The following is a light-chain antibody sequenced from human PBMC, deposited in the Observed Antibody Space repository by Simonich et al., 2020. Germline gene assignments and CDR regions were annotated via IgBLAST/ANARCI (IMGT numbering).Light chain of an antibody. J-gene: IGKJ1*01. Sequence: DIVMTQSPDSLAVSLGERATINCKSSQSVLSSSNNKNYLAWYKKKPGKPPKLLIYWASTRESGVPDRFSGRGSGTEFTLTISSLQPDDFATYYCQQYNSYSGTFGQGTKVEIK. CDR1: QSVLSSSNNKNY. CDR2: WAS. CDR3: QQYNSYSGT. V-gene: IGKV4-1*01.